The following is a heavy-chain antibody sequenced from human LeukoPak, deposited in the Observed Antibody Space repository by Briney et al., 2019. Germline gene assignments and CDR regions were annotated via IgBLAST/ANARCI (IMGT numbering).Heavy chain of an antibody. J-gene: IGHJ4*02. CDR3: VRDDAAADGALDY. D-gene: IGHD5-24*01. CDR1: GFTFSSHG. Sequence: GGSLRLSCVASGFTFSSHGMHWVRQAPGKGLEWVAVIWYDGSHRYYPDSVKGRFTISRDNSKNTLFLQMDSLRVDDTAVYYCVRDDAAADGALDYWGQGSLVTVSS. CDR2: IWYDGSHR. V-gene: IGHV3-33*01.